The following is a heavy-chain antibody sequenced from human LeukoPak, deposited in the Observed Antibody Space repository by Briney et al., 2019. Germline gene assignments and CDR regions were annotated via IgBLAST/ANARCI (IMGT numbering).Heavy chain of an antibody. Sequence: SETLSLTCTVSGGSISSYYWSWIRQPPGKGLEWIGSIYYSGSTYYNPSLKSRVTISVDTSKNQFSLKLSSVTAADTAVYYCARHFSSAAGRAFDIWGQGTMVTVSS. J-gene: IGHJ3*02. CDR2: IYYSGST. V-gene: IGHV4-39*01. CDR3: ARHFSSAAGRAFDI. D-gene: IGHD3-3*01. CDR1: GGSISSYY.